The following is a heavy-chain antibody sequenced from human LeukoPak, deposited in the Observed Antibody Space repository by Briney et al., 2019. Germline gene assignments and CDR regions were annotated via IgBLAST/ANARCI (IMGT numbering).Heavy chain of an antibody. D-gene: IGHD3-22*01. CDR3: ARGASLLYYYDSSGYLIDY. CDR1: GFTFSSYG. J-gene: IGHJ4*02. Sequence: GGSLRLSCAASGFTFSSYGMHWVRQAPGKGLEWVAVISYDGSNKYYADSVKGRFTISRDNSKNTLYLQMNSLRAEDTAVYYCARGASLLYYYDSSGYLIDYWGQGTLVTVSS. V-gene: IGHV3-30*03. CDR2: ISYDGSNK.